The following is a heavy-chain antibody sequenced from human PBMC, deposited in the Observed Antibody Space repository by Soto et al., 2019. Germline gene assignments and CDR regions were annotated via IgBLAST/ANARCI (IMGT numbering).Heavy chain of an antibody. J-gene: IGHJ5*02. Sequence: SETLSLTCTVSGGSISSGDYYWSWIRQPPGKGLEWIGYIYYSGSTYYNPSLKSRVTISVDTSKNQFSLKLSSVTAADTAVYYCARYLTYGDYSRNWFDPWGQGTRVTVSS. CDR1: GGSISSGDYY. CDR3: ARYLTYGDYSRNWFDP. D-gene: IGHD4-17*01. CDR2: IYYSGST. V-gene: IGHV4-30-4*01.